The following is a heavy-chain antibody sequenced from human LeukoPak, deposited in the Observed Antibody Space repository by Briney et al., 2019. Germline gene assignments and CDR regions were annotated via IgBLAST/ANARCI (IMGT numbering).Heavy chain of an antibody. D-gene: IGHD1-26*01. CDR1: GFTFSNYW. Sequence: TGGSLRLSCAASGFTFSNYWITWVRQAPGKGLEWVANIKQDGSEKYYMDSVKGRFTISRDNAKNSLFLQMNSLRAEDTAVYYCARGDRVGVTTGYFDYWGQGTLVTVSS. V-gene: IGHV3-7*03. J-gene: IGHJ4*02. CDR3: ARGDRVGVTTGYFDY. CDR2: IKQDGSEK.